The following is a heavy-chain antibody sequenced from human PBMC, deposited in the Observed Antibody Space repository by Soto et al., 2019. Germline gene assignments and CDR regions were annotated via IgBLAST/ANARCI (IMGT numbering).Heavy chain of an antibody. D-gene: IGHD3-16*01. CDR1: GFTFSSYA. Sequence: QVQLVESGGGVVQPGRSLRLSCAASGFTFSSYAMHWVRQAPGKGLEWVAVISYDGSNKYYADSVKGRFTISRDNSKNTLYLQMNSLRAEDTTVYYCARVGASEYYFDYWGQGTLVTVSS. CDR2: ISYDGSNK. CDR3: ARVGASEYYFDY. V-gene: IGHV3-30-3*01. J-gene: IGHJ4*02.